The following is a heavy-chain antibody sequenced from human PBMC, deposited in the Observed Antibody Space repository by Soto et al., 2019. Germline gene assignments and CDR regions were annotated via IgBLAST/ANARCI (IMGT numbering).Heavy chain of an antibody. J-gene: IGHJ6*03. CDR1: GYTFTSYA. D-gene: IGHD5-18*01. V-gene: IGHV1-3*01. CDR2: INAGNGNT. Sequence: ASVKVSCKASGYTFTSYAMHWVRQAPGQGLEWMGWINAGNGNTKYSQKFQGRVTITRDTSASTAYMELSSLRSEDTAVYYCARDGYSYGTVWYYYYYMDVWGKGTTVTVSS. CDR3: ARDGYSYGTVWYYYYYMDV.